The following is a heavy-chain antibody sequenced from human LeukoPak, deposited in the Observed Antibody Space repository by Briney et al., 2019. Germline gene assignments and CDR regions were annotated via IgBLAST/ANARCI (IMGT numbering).Heavy chain of an antibody. D-gene: IGHD1-7*01. V-gene: IGHV4-34*01. Sequence: SETLSLTCAVYGGSFSDYYWSWIRQPPGKGLEWIGEINHSGNTKYNPSLKSRVTISVVTSKNQFSLKLRSVTAADTAVYYCARDNWNYGSSMDVWGQGTTVTVSS. CDR1: GGSFSDYY. J-gene: IGHJ6*02. CDR2: INHSGNT. CDR3: ARDNWNYGSSMDV.